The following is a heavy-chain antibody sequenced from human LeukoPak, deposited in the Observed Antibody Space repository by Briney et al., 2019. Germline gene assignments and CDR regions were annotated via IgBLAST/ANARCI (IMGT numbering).Heavy chain of an antibody. V-gene: IGHV1-69*05. CDR3: AREGVTGGRLRNLDY. CDR1: GGTFSSYA. J-gene: IGHJ4*02. D-gene: IGHD7-27*01. Sequence: SVKVSCKASGGTFSSYAISWVRQAPGQGLEWMGRIIPIFGTANYAQKFQGRVTITTDESTSTAYMELSSLRSEDTAVYYCAREGVTGGRLRNLDYWGQGTLVTVSS. CDR2: IIPIFGTA.